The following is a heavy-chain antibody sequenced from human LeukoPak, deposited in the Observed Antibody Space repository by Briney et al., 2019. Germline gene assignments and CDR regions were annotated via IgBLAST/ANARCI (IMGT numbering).Heavy chain of an antibody. J-gene: IGHJ5*02. Sequence: SETLSLTCTASGYSISSGYYWGWIRQPPGKGLEWIGSIYHSGSTYYNPSLKSRVTISVDTSKNQFSLKLSSVTAADTAVYYCARDGYSSSSGAGWFDPWGQGTLVTVSS. CDR2: IYHSGST. D-gene: IGHD6-6*01. V-gene: IGHV4-38-2*02. CDR3: ARDGYSSSSGAGWFDP. CDR1: GYSISSGYY.